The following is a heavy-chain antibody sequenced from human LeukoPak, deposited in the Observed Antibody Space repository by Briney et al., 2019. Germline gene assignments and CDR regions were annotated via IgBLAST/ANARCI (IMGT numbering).Heavy chain of an antibody. J-gene: IGHJ4*02. Sequence: PGGSLRLSCAASGSTFSSYAMSWVRQAPGKGLEWVSAISGSGGSTYYADSVKGRFTISRDNSKNTLYLQMNSLRAEDTAVYYCAKVAVASREWELLDYWGQGTLVTVSS. V-gene: IGHV3-23*01. CDR2: ISGSGGST. CDR1: GSTFSSYA. D-gene: IGHD1-26*01. CDR3: AKVAVASREWELLDY.